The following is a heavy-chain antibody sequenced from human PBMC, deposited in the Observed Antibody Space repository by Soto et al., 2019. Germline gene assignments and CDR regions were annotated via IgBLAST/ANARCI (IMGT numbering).Heavy chain of an antibody. J-gene: IGHJ6*04. CDR1: GYTFTSYD. CDR3: ALVFVGAWLDTRSRYYYYVMDV. D-gene: IGHD2-21*01. CDR2: MNPNSGNT. Sequence: ASVKVSCKASGYTFTSYDINWVRQATGQGLEWMGWMNPNSGNTGYAQKFQGRVTMTRDTSISTAYMELSSLRSEDTAVYYCALVFVGAWLDTRSRYYYYVMDVWGKGTTVTVSS. V-gene: IGHV1-8*01.